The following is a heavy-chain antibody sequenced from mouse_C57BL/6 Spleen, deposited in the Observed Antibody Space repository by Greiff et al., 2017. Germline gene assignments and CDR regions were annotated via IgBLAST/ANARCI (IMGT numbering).Heavy chain of an antibody. CDR2: IDPSDSYT. CDR1: GYTFTSYW. Sequence: VKLQQPGAELVRPGTSVKLSCKASGYTFTSYWMHWVKQRPGQGLEWIGVIDPSDSYTNYNQKFKGKATLTVDTSSSTAYMQLSSLTSEDSAVYYCARDSNYDYWGQGTTLTVSS. D-gene: IGHD2-5*01. J-gene: IGHJ2*01. V-gene: IGHV1-59*01. CDR3: ARDSNYDY.